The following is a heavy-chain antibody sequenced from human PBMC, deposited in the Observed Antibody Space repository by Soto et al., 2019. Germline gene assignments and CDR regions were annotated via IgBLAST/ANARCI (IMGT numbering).Heavy chain of an antibody. CDR2: ISAYNGNT. Sequence: ASVKVSCKASGYTFTSYGISWVRQAPGQGLEWMGWISAYNGNTNYAQKLQGRVTMTTDTSTSTAYMELRSLRSDDTAVYYCARVGRGFFRGGGGPWDVFDIWAQGTMVTVS. D-gene: IGHD3-3*01. CDR3: ARVGRGFFRGGGGPWDVFDI. CDR1: GYTFTSYG. V-gene: IGHV1-18*01. J-gene: IGHJ3*02.